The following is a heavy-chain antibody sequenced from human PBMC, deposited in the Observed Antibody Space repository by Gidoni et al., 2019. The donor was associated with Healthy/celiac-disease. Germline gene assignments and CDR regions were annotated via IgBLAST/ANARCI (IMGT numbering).Heavy chain of an antibody. CDR1: GGSISSSSYY. V-gene: IGHV4-39*01. J-gene: IGHJ3*02. CDR3: ARRNQWELPPPDAFDI. CDR2: IYYSGST. Sequence: QLQLQESGPGLVKPSENLSLTCTVSGGSISSSSYYWGWIRQPPGKGLEGIGSIYYSGSTYYNPSLRSRVTIPVDTSKNQFSLKLSSVTAADTAVYYCARRNQWELPPPDAFDIWGQGTMVTVSS. D-gene: IGHD1-26*01.